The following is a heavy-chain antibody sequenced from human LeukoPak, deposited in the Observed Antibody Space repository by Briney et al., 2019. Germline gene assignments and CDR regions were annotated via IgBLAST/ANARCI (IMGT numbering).Heavy chain of an antibody. V-gene: IGHV4-59*01. J-gene: IGHJ4*02. CDR3: ARAVHYSGTSDQYTGGWYYFDF. CDR2: IYYSGST. Sequence: SETLSLTCTVSGGSISSYYWSWIRQPPGKGLEWIGYIYYSGSTNYNPSLKSRVTISVDTSKNQFSLKLTSVTAADTAVYYCARAVHYSGTSDQYTGGWYYFDFWGQGTLVTVSS. D-gene: IGHD3-10*01. CDR1: GGSISSYY.